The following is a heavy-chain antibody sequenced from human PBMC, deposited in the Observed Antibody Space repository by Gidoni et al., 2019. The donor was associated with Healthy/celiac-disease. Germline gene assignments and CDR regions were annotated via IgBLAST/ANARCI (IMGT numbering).Heavy chain of an antibody. CDR2: INPNSGGT. J-gene: IGHJ5*02. D-gene: IGHD2-2*01. Sequence: QVQLVQSGAEVKKPGASVKVSCKASGYTFPGYYLHWVRQAPGQGLEWMGWINPNSGGTNYAQKFQGWVTMTRDTSISTAYMELSRLRSDDTAVYYCARDNIGYCSSTSCSNWFDPWGQGTLVTVSS. CDR1: GYTFPGYY. V-gene: IGHV1-2*04. CDR3: ARDNIGYCSSTSCSNWFDP.